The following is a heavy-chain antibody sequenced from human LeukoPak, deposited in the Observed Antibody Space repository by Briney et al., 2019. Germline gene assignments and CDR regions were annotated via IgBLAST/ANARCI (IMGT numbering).Heavy chain of an antibody. CDR2: IIPIFGTA. J-gene: IGHJ5*02. CDR1: GGTFSSYA. CDR3: ARDGLRGARGFDP. Sequence: SVKVSCKASGGTFSSYAISWVRQAPGQGLEWMGRIIPIFGTANYAQKFQGRVTITTDESTSTAYMELSSLRSEDTAVYYCARDGLRGARGFDPWGQGTLVTVSS. V-gene: IGHV1-69*05. D-gene: IGHD3-10*01.